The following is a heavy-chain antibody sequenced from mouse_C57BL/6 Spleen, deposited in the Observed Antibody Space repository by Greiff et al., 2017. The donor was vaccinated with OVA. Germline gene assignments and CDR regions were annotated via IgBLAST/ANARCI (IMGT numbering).Heavy chain of an antibody. V-gene: IGHV1-54*01. J-gene: IGHJ3*01. D-gene: IGHD3-2*02. CDR2: INPGSGGT. CDR3: ARGDSSGYGAY. Sequence: VQLKESGAELVRPGTSVKVSCKASGYAFTNYLIEWVKQRPGQGLEWIGVINPGSGGTNYNEKFKGKATLTADKSSSTAYMQLSSLTSEDSAVYFCARGDSSGYGAYWGQGTLVTVSA. CDR1: GYAFTNYL.